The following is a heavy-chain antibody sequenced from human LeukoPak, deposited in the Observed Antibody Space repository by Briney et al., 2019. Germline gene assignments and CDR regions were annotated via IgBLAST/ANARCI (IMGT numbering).Heavy chain of an antibody. D-gene: IGHD1-26*01. V-gene: IGHV3-23*01. CDR1: GFTFSSHA. J-gene: IGHJ4*02. Sequence: GGSLRLSCAASGFTFSSHAMSWVRRAPGKGLEWVSGLIENGATTYYADSVKGRFTISRDNSRNTMYLQMNSLRVEDTAVYYCVKDYQVGNSPAFGDYWGQGTLVTISS. CDR2: LIENGATT. CDR3: VKDYQVGNSPAFGDY.